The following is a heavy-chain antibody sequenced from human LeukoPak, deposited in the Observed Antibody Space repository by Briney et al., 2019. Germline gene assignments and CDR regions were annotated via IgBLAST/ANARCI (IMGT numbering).Heavy chain of an antibody. CDR2: VYYGGTT. J-gene: IGHJ4*02. Sequence: PSATLSLTCTVSGDSISTTNYYWDWVRQPPGKGLEWIGNVYYGGTTYYTPSLKSRVTISVDSSKNQFPLKLRSVTAADTGVYYCAASEGKYASGSYASYYFDSWGRGTLVAVST. V-gene: IGHV4-39*01. CDR1: GDSISTTNYY. D-gene: IGHD6-19*01. CDR3: AASEGKYASGSYASYYFDS.